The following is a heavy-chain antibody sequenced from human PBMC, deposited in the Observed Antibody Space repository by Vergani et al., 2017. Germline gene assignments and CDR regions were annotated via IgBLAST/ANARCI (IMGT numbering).Heavy chain of an antibody. D-gene: IGHD6-13*01. Sequence: EVQLLESGGGLVQPGGSLRLSCAASGFTFSSFAMSWVRQAPGKGLEWVSAISGSGGSTYYADYVKGRFTISRDNSKNTLYLQMSSLRAEDTAVYYCAKHQQQLPIYWYFDLWGRGTLVTVSS. CDR1: GFTFSSFA. CDR3: AKHQQQLPIYWYFDL. CDR2: ISGSGGST. V-gene: IGHV3-23*01. J-gene: IGHJ2*01.